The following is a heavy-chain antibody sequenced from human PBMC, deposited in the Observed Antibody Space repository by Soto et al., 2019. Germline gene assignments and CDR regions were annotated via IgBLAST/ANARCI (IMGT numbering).Heavy chain of an antibody. J-gene: IGHJ2*01. CDR2: IKQDGSEK. Sequence: PGGSLRLSCAASGFTFSSYWMSWVRQAPGKGLEWVANIKQDGSEKYYVDSVKGRFTISRDNAKNSLYLQMNSLRAEDTAVYYCARYYYDSSGYYIWYFDLWGRGTLVTVSS. V-gene: IGHV3-7*01. CDR1: GFTFSSYW. CDR3: ARYYYDSSGYYIWYFDL. D-gene: IGHD3-22*01.